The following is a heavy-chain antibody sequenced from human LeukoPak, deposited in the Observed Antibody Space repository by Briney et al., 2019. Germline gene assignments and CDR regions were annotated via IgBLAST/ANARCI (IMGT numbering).Heavy chain of an antibody. CDR2: IYYSGST. CDR1: AGSITGNY. Sequence: PSETLSLTCTVSAGSITGNYWSWIRQPPGKGLEWIGYIYYSGSTSYHPSLKSRVTLSVDTSKSQFSLKLRSVTAADTAVYFCARAGTYDTIAYYYDYWGQGTLVTVSA. CDR3: ARAGTYDTIAYYYDY. D-gene: IGHD3-22*01. V-gene: IGHV4-59*01. J-gene: IGHJ4*02.